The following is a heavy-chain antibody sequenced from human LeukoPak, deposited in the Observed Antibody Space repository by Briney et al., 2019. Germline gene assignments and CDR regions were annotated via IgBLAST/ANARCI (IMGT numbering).Heavy chain of an antibody. CDR2: MNPYSGIT. CDR3: ARDLSAVAGY. Sequence: ASVKVSCKASGYTFTSSYDINWVRQAPGQGLEWMGWMNPYSGITGYTQKFQGRVTMTRDTSISTAYMELSSLTSEDTAVYYCARDLSAVAGYWGQGTLVTVSS. V-gene: IGHV1-8*01. D-gene: IGHD6-19*01. CDR1: GYTFTSSYD. J-gene: IGHJ4*02.